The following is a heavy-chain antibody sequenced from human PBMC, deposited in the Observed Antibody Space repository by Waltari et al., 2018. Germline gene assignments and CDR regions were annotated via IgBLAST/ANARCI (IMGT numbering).Heavy chain of an antibody. CDR3: ASVSSSWYYFDY. V-gene: IGHV4-59*11. J-gene: IGHJ4*02. CDR2: IYYSGST. D-gene: IGHD6-13*01. Sequence: QVQLQESGPGLVKPSETLSLTCTVPGGSISSHYWSWIRQPPGKGREWIGYIYYSGSTNYNPSLKSRVTISVDTSKNQFSLKLSSVTAADTAVYYCASVSSSWYYFDYWGQGTLVTVSS. CDR1: GGSISSHY.